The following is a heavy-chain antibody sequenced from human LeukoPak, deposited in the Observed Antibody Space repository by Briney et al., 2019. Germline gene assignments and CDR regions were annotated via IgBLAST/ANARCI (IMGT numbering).Heavy chain of an antibody. Sequence: PGGSLRLSCAASGFTFSSYEMNWVRQAPGKGLEWVSSISSSSSYIYYADSVKGRFTISRDNAKNSLYLQMNSLRAEDTAVYYCARDVVRYCSSTSCSGYYYYMDVWGKGTTVTVSS. V-gene: IGHV3-21*01. D-gene: IGHD2-2*01. CDR3: ARDVVRYCSSTSCSGYYYYMDV. CDR2: ISSSSSYI. J-gene: IGHJ6*03. CDR1: GFTFSSYE.